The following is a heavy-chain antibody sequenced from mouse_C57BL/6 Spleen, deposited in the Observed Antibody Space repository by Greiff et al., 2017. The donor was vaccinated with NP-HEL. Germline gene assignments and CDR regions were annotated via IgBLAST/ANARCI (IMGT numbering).Heavy chain of an antibody. CDR1: GYTFTSYW. CDR2: IHPNSGST. V-gene: IGHV1-64*01. CDR3: ARSDYGSSYWYFDV. Sequence: VQLQQPGAELVKPGASVKLSCKASGYTFTSYWMHWVKQRPGQGLEWIGMIHPNSGSTNYNEKLKSKATLTVDKSSSTAYMQLSSLTSEDSAVYYCARSDYGSSYWYFDVWGTGTTVTVSS. J-gene: IGHJ1*03. D-gene: IGHD1-1*01.